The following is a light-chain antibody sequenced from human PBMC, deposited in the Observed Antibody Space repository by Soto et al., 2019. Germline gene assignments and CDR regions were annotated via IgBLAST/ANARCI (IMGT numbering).Light chain of an antibody. CDR2: DAS. J-gene: IGKJ2*01. Sequence: EIVLTQSPGTLSLSPGEGATVSCRASQSVNSNLLAWFQQKPGQAPRLLIHDASRRATGIPDRFSGSGSGTDFTLSISRLEPEDFAVYYCHQYVSSPLTFGQGNKLEIK. CDR1: QSVNSNL. V-gene: IGKV3-20*01. CDR3: HQYVSSPLT.